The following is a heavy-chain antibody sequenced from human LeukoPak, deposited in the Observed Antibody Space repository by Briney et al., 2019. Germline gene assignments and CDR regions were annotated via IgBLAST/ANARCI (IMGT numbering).Heavy chain of an antibody. CDR2: INPNSGGT. Sequence: ASVKVSCKASGYTFTGYYMHWVRQAPGQGLEWMGWINPNSGGTNYAQKFQGGVTMTRDTSISTAYMELSRLRSDDTAVYYCARAVRLVRGVISIDYWGQGTLVTVSS. CDR3: ARAVRLVRGVISIDY. CDR1: GYTFTGYY. J-gene: IGHJ4*02. V-gene: IGHV1-2*02. D-gene: IGHD3-10*01.